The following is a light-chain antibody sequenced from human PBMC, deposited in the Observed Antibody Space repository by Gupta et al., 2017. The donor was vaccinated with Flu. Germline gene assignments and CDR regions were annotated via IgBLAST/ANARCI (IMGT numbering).Light chain of an antibody. V-gene: IGKV2D-29*01. CDR1: QSLLHSDGKTY. CDR2: EAS. J-gene: IGKJ5*01. Sequence: DVVMTQTPLSLAVTPGQPASISCKSSQSLLHSDGKTYLYWYLQKPGQPPQILIYEASNRFSGVPDRFSGSGSGTDFTLKISRGEAEDVGVYYCRQTRYVPPVTFGQGTRLEIK. CDR3: RQTRYVPPVT.